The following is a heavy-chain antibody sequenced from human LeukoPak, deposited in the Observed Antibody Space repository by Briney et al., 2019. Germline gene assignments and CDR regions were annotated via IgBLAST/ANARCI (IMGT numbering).Heavy chain of an antibody. V-gene: IGHV4-30-4*08. J-gene: IGHJ5*02. CDR1: GGSISSGDYY. Sequence: SQTLSLTCTVSGGSISSGDYYWSWLRQPPGKGLEWIGYIYYSGSTYYNPSLKSRVTISVDTSKNQFSLKLSSVTAADTAVYYCARESSSTRFDPWGQGTLVTVSS. D-gene: IGHD2-2*01. CDR3: ARESSSTRFDP. CDR2: IYYSGST.